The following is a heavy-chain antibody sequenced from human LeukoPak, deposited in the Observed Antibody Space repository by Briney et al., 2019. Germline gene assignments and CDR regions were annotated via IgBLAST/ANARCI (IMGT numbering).Heavy chain of an antibody. V-gene: IGHV1-2*02. Sequence: ASVKVCCKTSGYTFTGYYMHRVRQAPRQGLEWIGWVSPNSGDTSYAQKFQGRVTMTGDTSISTAYLELSRLTSDDTAVYYCARDAGNDDADYWGQGNLVTVSS. J-gene: IGHJ4*02. D-gene: IGHD1-1*01. CDR2: VSPNSGDT. CDR1: GYTFTGYY. CDR3: ARDAGNDDADY.